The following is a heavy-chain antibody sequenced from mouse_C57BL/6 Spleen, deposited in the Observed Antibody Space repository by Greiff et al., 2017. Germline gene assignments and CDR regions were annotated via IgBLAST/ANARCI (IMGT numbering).Heavy chain of an antibody. J-gene: IGHJ3*01. D-gene: IGHD4-1*01. CDR3: ARDEGGTLFAG. V-gene: IGHV2-6*03. Sequence: VKLLESGPGLVAPSQSLPISCTVSGFSLTSYGVHWVRQPPGKGLEWLVVIWRDGSTTYNSALKSRLSISKDNTKSQVFLKRNSLQADDTAMYYCARDEGGTLFAGWGQGTLVTVSA. CDR2: IWRDGST. CDR1: GFSLTSYG.